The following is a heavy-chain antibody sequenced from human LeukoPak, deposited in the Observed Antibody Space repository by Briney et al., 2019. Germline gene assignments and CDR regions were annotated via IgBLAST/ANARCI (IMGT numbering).Heavy chain of an antibody. V-gene: IGHV1-8*03. CDR1: GYTFTSYD. CDR2: MNPNSGNT. CDR3: ARAPSVEMATISPFDY. Sequence: ASVKVSCKASGYTFTSYDINWVRQATGQGLEWMGWMNPNSGNTGYAQKFQGRVTITRNTSISTAYMELSSLRSEDTAVYYCARAPSVEMATISPFDYWGQGTLVTVSS. J-gene: IGHJ4*02. D-gene: IGHD5-24*01.